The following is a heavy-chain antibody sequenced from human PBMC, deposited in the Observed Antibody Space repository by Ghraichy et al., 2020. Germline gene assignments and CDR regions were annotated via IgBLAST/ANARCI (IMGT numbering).Heavy chain of an antibody. J-gene: IGHJ2*01. CDR3: ARWTTVTTRYFDL. CDR2: IYYSGST. D-gene: IGHD4-17*01. Sequence: LSLTCSVSGGSISSYYWSWIRQPPGKGLEWIGYIYYSGSTNYNPSLKSRVTISVDTSKNQFSLKLSSVTAADTAVYYCARWTTVTTRYFDLWGRGTLVTVSS. V-gene: IGHV4-59*01. CDR1: GGSISSYY.